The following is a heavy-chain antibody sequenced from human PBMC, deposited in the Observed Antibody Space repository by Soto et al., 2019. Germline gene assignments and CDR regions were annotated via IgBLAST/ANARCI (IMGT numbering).Heavy chain of an antibody. CDR1: GGSISSGGYS. CDR2: IYHSGST. J-gene: IGHJ4*02. Sequence: NPSETLSLTCAVSGGSISSGGYSWSWIRQPPGKGLEWIGYIYHSGSTYYNPSLKSRVTISVDRSKNQFSLKLSSVTAADTAVYYCARGPMATIPYYFDYWGQGTLVTVSS. D-gene: IGHD5-12*01. CDR3: ARGPMATIPYYFDY. V-gene: IGHV4-30-2*01.